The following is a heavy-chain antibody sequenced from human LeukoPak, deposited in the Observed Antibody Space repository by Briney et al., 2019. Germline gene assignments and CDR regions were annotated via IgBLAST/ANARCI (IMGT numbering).Heavy chain of an antibody. D-gene: IGHD2-2*01. CDR3: AKDAGLCSSTSCSDWFDP. V-gene: IGHV3-30*18. J-gene: IGHJ5*02. CDR2: ISYDGSNK. CDR1: GFTLSSYG. Sequence: GGSLRLSCAASGFTLSSYGMHWVRQAPGKGLEWVAVISYDGSNKYYADSVKGRFTISRDNSKNTLYLQMNSLRAEDTAVYCCAKDAGLCSSTSCSDWFDPWGQGTLVTVSS.